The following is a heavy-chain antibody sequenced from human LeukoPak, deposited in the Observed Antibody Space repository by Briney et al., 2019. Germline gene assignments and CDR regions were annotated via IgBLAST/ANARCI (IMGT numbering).Heavy chain of an antibody. CDR2: IYTSGST. V-gene: IGHV4-61*02. CDR3: ARISDSSSWYSKYYYMDV. J-gene: IGHJ6*03. D-gene: IGHD6-13*01. Sequence: SETLSLTCTVSGGSISSGSYYWSWIRQPAGKGLEWIGRIYTSGSTNYNPSLKSRVTISVDTAKNQFSLKLSSVTAADTAVYYCARISDSSSWYSKYYYMDVWGKGTTVTISS. CDR1: GGSISSGSYY.